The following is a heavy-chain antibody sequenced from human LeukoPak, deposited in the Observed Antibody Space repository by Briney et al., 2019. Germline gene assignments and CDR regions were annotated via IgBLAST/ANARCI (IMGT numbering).Heavy chain of an antibody. V-gene: IGHV4-59*01. Sequence: PSETLSRTGTVSGGSSSGDYWSCIRQRPGKGLEGIGYINYSGSTSYKPSLKSRVTISADTSKNQFSLRLSSVTAADTAVYYCARTITAPGAWYFDLWGRGTLVTVSS. CDR3: ARTITAPGAWYFDL. J-gene: IGHJ2*01. D-gene: IGHD4/OR15-4a*01. CDR1: GGSSSGDY. CDR2: INYSGST.